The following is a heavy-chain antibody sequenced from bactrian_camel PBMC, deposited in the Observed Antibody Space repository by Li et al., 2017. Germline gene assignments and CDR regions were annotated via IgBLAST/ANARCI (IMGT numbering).Heavy chain of an antibody. CDR3: AAIVWVGSSDYEYNY. J-gene: IGHJ4*01. Sequence: QVQLVESGGGSVQDGGSLKLSCSVSGDADNEYCLGWFRQAPGREREGVARIYTGGSLTYYADSVKGRFTISRDTAKNTLSLQMNSLRPEDTAVYYCAAIVWVGSSDYEYNYWGQGTQVTVS. CDR1: GDADNEYC. CDR2: IYTGGSLT. V-gene: IGHV3S68*01. D-gene: IGHD5*01.